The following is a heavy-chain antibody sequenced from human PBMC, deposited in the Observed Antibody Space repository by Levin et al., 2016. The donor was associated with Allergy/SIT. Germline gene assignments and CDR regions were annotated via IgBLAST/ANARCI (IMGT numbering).Heavy chain of an antibody. V-gene: IGHV3-48*01. CDR2: ISSSSSTI. Sequence: GESLKISCAASGFTFSSYSMNWVRQAPGKGLEWVSYISSSSSTIYYADSVKGRFTISRDNAKNSLYLQMNSLRAEDTAVYYCAREQLLWFGELPPREFDYWGQGTLVTVSS. CDR1: GFTFSSYS. D-gene: IGHD3-10*01. CDR3: AREQLLWFGELPPREFDY. J-gene: IGHJ4*02.